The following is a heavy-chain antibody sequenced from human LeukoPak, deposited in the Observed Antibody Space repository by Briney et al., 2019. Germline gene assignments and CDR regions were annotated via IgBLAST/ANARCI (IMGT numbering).Heavy chain of an antibody. CDR3: ARELTAVAGTLGGY. V-gene: IGHV1-2*02. J-gene: IGHJ4*02. CDR1: GYTFTGYY. CDR2: INPNSGGT. Sequence: ASVKVSCTASGYTFTGYYMHWVRQAPGQGLEWMGWINPNSGGTNYAQKFQGRVTMTRDTPISTAYMELSRLRSDDTAVYYCARELTAVAGTLGGYWGQGTLVTVSS. D-gene: IGHD6-19*01.